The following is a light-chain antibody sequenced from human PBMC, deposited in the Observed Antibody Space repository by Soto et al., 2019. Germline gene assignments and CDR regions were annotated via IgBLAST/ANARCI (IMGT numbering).Light chain of an antibody. CDR1: SSNIGAGFD. Sequence: VLTQPPSVSGAPGQRVTISCTGSSSNIGAGFDVHWYQHLSGTAPKLLIYVNSNRPSGVPDRFSGSKSDTSASLAITGLQAEDEADYYCQSYDSSLIGWVFGGGTKVTVL. V-gene: IGLV1-40*01. CDR3: QSYDSSLIGWV. CDR2: VNS. J-gene: IGLJ3*02.